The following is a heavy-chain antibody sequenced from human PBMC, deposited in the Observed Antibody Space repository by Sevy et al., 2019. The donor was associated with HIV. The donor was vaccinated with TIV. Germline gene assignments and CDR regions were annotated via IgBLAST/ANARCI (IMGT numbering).Heavy chain of an antibody. V-gene: IGHV4-39*01. CDR2: INYSGST. D-gene: IGHD6-19*01. CDR1: GASISSSGYY. CDR3: AGPILTYNNGWSYYDY. J-gene: IGHJ4*02. Sequence: SETLSLTCTVSGASISSSGYYWGWIRQPPGKGLEWIASINYSGSTFYYPSLKSRVTISADTSKNQFSLDLNSVTAADTAIYYCAGPILTYNNGWSYYDYWGQGTVVTVSS.